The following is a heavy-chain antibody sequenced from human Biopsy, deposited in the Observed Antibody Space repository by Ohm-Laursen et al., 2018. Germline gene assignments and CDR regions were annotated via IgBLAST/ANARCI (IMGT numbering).Heavy chain of an antibody. J-gene: IGHJ3*01. V-gene: IGHV4-4*07. Sequence: PPGTLSLTCNVSGGDINNYYWSWIRQPAGKGLEWIGRIYPGGSTNYNPSLKSRVTMSVDKSKKQLSLRLRSVTAADTAMYYCASVVLGPTNDAFDLWGQGTMVGVSS. CDR3: ASVVLGPTNDAFDL. CDR1: GGDINNYY. CDR2: IYPGGST. D-gene: IGHD3-22*01.